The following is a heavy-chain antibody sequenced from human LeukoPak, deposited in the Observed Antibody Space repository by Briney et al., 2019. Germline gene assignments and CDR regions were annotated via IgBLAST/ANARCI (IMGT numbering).Heavy chain of an antibody. CDR3: ASVPKQWLTYGMDV. J-gene: IGHJ6*02. D-gene: IGHD6-19*01. Sequence: SETLSLTCTVSGGSISSYYWSWIRQPPGKGLEWIGYIYYSGSTNYNPSLKSRVTISVDTSKNQFSLKLSSVSAADTAVYYCASVPKQWLTYGMDVWGQGTTVTVSS. CDR2: IYYSGST. V-gene: IGHV4-59*12. CDR1: GGSISSYY.